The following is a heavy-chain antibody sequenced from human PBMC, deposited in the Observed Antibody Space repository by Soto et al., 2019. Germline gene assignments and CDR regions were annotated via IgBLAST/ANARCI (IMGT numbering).Heavy chain of an antibody. Sequence: QVQLVESGGGVVQPGRSLRLSCAASGFTFSSYTMYWVRQAPGKGLEWVTSISYDGSNKYYADSVKGRFTISRDNSKTTLYLHMNSLRTEDTAVYYCARDRGGGGVWGQGTLVTVSS. CDR1: GFTFSSYT. D-gene: IGHD2-15*01. V-gene: IGHV3-30-3*01. CDR2: ISYDGSNK. J-gene: IGHJ4*02. CDR3: ARDRGGGGV.